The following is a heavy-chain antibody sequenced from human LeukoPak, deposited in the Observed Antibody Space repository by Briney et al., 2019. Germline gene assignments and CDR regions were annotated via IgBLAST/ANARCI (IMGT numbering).Heavy chain of an antibody. V-gene: IGHV3-21*01. D-gene: IGHD3-16*01. CDR3: ARDPPSRGTRYFDY. CDR1: GFTFSSYS. CDR2: ISSSSSYV. Sequence: PGASLRLSCAASGFTFSSYSVNWVRQAPGKGLEGVSSISSSSSYVDYADSVKGRFTISRDNAKNSLYLQMDSLRVEDTAVYYCARDPPSRGTRYFDYWGQGTLVTVSS. J-gene: IGHJ4*02.